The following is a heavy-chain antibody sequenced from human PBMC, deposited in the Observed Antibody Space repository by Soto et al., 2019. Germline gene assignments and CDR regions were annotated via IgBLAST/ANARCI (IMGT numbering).Heavy chain of an antibody. V-gene: IGHV1-69*13. J-gene: IGHJ6*02. CDR3: ARDKDRQQLGGNYYYILDV. CDR2: IMPIFRTP. Sequence: GASVKVSCKASGGTFSTSAISWVRQAPGQGLEWMGGIMPIFRTPDYAQKFQGRVTITADESTSTAYMELSGLKSDDTAVYYCARDKDRQQLGGNYYYILDVWGQGTTVTVSS. D-gene: IGHD3-3*02. CDR1: GGTFSTSA.